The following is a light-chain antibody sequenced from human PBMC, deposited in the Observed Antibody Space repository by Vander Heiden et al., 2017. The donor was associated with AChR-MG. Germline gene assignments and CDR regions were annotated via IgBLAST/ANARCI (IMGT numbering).Light chain of an antibody. Sequence: QSMLTQPPSVSGAPGQRVTISCTGSSSNIGRGYDVHWYQQLPGTVPKLLIFGNNKRPSGVPGRFSGSKSGTSASLAITGLQAEDEADFYCQSYDSSLSGSVFGGGTKLTVL. CDR2: GNN. CDR1: SSNIGRGYD. J-gene: IGLJ2*01. V-gene: IGLV1-40*01. CDR3: QSYDSSLSGSV.